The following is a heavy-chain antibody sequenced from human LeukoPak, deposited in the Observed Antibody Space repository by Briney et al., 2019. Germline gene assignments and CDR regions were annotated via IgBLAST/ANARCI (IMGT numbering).Heavy chain of an antibody. J-gene: IGHJ4*02. CDR3: ARGSSGWYTIRYYFDY. D-gene: IGHD6-19*01. V-gene: IGHV4-4*02. CDR2: IYHSGST. Sequence: SETLSLTCAVSGGSISSSNWWSWVRQPPGKGLEWIGEIYHSGSTNYNPSLKSRVTISVDTSKNQFSLKLSSVTAADTAVYYCARGSSGWYTIRYYFDYWGQGTLVTVSS. CDR1: GGSISSSNW.